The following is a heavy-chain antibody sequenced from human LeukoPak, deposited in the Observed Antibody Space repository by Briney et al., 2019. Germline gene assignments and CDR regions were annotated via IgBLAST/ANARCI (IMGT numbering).Heavy chain of an antibody. CDR2: IYHTGST. CDR1: GGSISSGGYY. D-gene: IGHD1-14*01. CDR3: AKRAPEWYFDL. Sequence: SETLSLTCTVSGGSISSGGYYWSWIRQPPGKGLEWIGYIYHTGSTSYNPSLKSRVTISVDKSKNQFSLKLTSLTAADTAVYFCAKRAPEWYFDLWGRGTLVAVSS. J-gene: IGHJ2*01. V-gene: IGHV4-30-2*01.